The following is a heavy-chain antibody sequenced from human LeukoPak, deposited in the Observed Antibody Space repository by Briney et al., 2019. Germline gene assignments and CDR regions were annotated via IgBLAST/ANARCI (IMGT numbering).Heavy chain of an antibody. Sequence: SVKVTCKASGGTFSSYAISWVRQAPGQGLEWMGGIIPIFGTANYAQKFQGRVTITADESTSTAYMELSSLRSEDTAVYYCARTHVVVPAATPYYFDYWGQGTLVTVSS. J-gene: IGHJ4*02. V-gene: IGHV1-69*13. D-gene: IGHD2-2*02. CDR3: ARTHVVVPAATPYYFDY. CDR1: GGTFSSYA. CDR2: IIPIFGTA.